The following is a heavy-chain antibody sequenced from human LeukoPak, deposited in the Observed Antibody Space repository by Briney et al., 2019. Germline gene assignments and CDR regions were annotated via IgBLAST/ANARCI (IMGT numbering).Heavy chain of an antibody. CDR3: AKPKYSGSYYGWDY. V-gene: IGHV3-23*01. CDR2: ISKSGDSI. Sequence: GGSLRLSCEASGFPFSVFGMNWVRQAPGKGLEWISSISKSGDSIYYADSVKGRFTISRDNSKNTLYLQMNSLRAEDTAVYYCAKPKYSGSYYGWDYWGQGTLVTVSS. D-gene: IGHD1-26*01. J-gene: IGHJ4*02. CDR1: GFPFSVFG.